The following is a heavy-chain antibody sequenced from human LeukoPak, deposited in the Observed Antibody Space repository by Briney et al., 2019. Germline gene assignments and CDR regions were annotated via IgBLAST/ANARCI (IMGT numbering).Heavy chain of an antibody. Sequence: AASVKVSCKASGYTFTGYYMHWVRQAPGQGLEWMGWINPNSGGTNYAQKFQGRVTMTRDTSISTAYMELSRLRSDDTAVYYCARDRSLGYCSGGSCYHAFDIWGQGTMVTVSS. CDR2: INPNSGGT. CDR1: GYTFTGYY. J-gene: IGHJ3*02. V-gene: IGHV1-2*02. CDR3: ARDRSLGYCSGGSCYHAFDI. D-gene: IGHD2-15*01.